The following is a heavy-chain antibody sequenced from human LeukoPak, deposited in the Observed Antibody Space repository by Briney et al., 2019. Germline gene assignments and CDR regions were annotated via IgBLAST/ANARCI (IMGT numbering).Heavy chain of an antibody. Sequence: PSQTLSLTCTVSGGSISSGGYYWSWIRQPPGKGLEWIGYIYHSGSTYYNPSLKSRVTISVDRSKNQFSLKLNSVTAADTAVYYCAREEDIVVVPAALDRLTRGPSYMDVWGKGTTVTVSS. CDR1: GGSISSGGYY. D-gene: IGHD2-2*01. CDR3: AREEDIVVVPAALDRLTRGPSYMDV. J-gene: IGHJ6*03. V-gene: IGHV4-30-2*01. CDR2: IYHSGST.